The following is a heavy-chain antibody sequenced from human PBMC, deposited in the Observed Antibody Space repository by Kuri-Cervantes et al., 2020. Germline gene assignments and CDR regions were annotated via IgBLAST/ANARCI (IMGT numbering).Heavy chain of an antibody. Sequence: GGSLRLSCAASGFTFSDYYMSWIRQAPGKGLEWVSSISSSSSYIYYADSVKGRFTISRDNAKNSLYLQMNSLRAEDTAVYYCAGGPYCGGDCYSGLPWGQGTLVTVSS. V-gene: IGHV3-11*06. CDR1: GFTFSDYY. J-gene: IGHJ5*02. CDR2: ISSSSSYI. D-gene: IGHD2-21*02. CDR3: AGGPYCGGDCYSGLP.